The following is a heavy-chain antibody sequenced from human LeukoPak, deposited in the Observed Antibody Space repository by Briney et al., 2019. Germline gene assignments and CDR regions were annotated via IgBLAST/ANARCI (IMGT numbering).Heavy chain of an antibody. CDR2: TYPRDSDT. V-gene: IGHV5-51*01. D-gene: IGHD6-19*01. Sequence: GESLKISCKGSGYSFTSCWIGWVRQMPGKGLEWMGITYPRDSDTRYSPSFQGQVTISVDKSISTAYLQWSTLKASDTAVYYCARQWLADSWGQGTLVTVSS. CDR3: ARQWLADS. CDR1: GYSFTSCW. J-gene: IGHJ4*02.